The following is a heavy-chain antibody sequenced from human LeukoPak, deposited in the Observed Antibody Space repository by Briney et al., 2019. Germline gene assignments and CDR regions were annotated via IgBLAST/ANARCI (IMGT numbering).Heavy chain of an antibody. CDR3: TTGTDYYYDSSGCYPGLEDY. J-gene: IGHJ4*02. V-gene: IGHV3-15*01. D-gene: IGHD3-22*01. Sequence: GGSLRLSCAASGFTFSNAWMSWVRQAPGKGLEWVGRIKSKTDGGTTDYAAPVKGRFTISRDDSKNTLYPQMNSLKTEDTAVYYCTTGTDYYYDSSGCYPGLEDYWGQGTLVTVSS. CDR2: IKSKTDGGTT. CDR1: GFTFSNAW.